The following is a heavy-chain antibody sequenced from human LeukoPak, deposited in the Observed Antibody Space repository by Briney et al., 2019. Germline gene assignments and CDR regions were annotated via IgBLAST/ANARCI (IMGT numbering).Heavy chain of an antibody. Sequence: SETLSLTCTVSGGSISSGSYYWGWIRQPPGKGLEWIGNIYYSGSTYYSPSLKSRVTISVDTSKNQFSPKLSSVTAADTAVYYCARGRGVAARRWNWFDPWGQGTLVTVSS. V-gene: IGHV4-39*01. CDR2: IYYSGST. CDR3: ARGRGVAARRWNWFDP. J-gene: IGHJ5*02. CDR1: GGSISSGSYY. D-gene: IGHD6-6*01.